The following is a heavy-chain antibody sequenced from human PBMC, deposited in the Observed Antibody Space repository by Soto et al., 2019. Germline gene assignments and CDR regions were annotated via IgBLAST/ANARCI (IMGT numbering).Heavy chain of an antibody. CDR3: ASLTAMNRYYYYGMDV. Sequence: SETLSLTCAVYGGSLSGYYWSWIRQPPGKGLEWIGEINHSGSTNYNPSLKSRVTISVDTSKNQFSLKLSSVTAADTAVYYCASLTAMNRYYYYGMDVWGQGTTVTVSS. CDR1: GGSLSGYY. D-gene: IGHD5-18*01. CDR2: INHSGST. J-gene: IGHJ6*02. V-gene: IGHV4-34*01.